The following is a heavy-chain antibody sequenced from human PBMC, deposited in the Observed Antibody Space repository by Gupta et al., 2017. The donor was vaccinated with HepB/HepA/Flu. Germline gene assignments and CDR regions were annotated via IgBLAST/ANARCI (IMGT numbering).Heavy chain of an antibody. V-gene: IGHV3-9*03. CDR2: ISWNSGNI. Sequence: EVQLVESGGGLVQPGMSLTPSCAASGSTFVDYSMHWVRQAPGKGLEWVSGISWNSGNIGYADSVKGRFTISRDNAKNSLHLQMNSLRAEDMALYYCAKGYCSSTSCPGDYWGQGTLVTVSS. CDR1: GSTFVDYS. CDR3: AKGYCSSTSCPGDY. D-gene: IGHD2-2*01. J-gene: IGHJ4*02.